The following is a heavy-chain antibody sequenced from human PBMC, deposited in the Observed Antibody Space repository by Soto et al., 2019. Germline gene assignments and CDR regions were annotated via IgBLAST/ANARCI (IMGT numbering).Heavy chain of an antibody. D-gene: IGHD6-19*01. Sequence: EVQLLESGGGLVQPGGSLRLSCAASGFTFSSYAMSWVRQAPGKGLEWVSGISGSGDSTYYADSVKGRFTISRDNSKNTLYLQMNSLGAEDTAVYYCAKGVPGIAVAGTGYFQHWGQGTLVIVSS. CDR3: AKGVPGIAVAGTGYFQH. CDR2: ISGSGDST. CDR1: GFTFSSYA. J-gene: IGHJ1*01. V-gene: IGHV3-23*01.